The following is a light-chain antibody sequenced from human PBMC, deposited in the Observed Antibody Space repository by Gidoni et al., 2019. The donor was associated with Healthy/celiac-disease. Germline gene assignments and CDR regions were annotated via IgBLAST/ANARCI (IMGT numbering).Light chain of an antibody. Sequence: IVLTQSPGTLSLSPGERATLSCRASQSVSSSYLAWYQQKPGQAPRLLIYGASSRATGIPDRFSGSGSGTDFTLTISRLEPEDFAVYYCQQYGSSPPTWTVGQGTKVEIK. CDR3: QQYGSSPPTWT. CDR1: QSVSSSY. J-gene: IGKJ1*01. CDR2: GAS. V-gene: IGKV3-20*01.